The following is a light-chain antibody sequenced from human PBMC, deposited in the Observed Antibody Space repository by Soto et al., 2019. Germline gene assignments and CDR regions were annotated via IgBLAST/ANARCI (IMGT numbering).Light chain of an antibody. CDR2: GAS. CDR1: QSVSSN. CDR3: QQYNNWPPLT. J-gene: IGKJ4*01. V-gene: IGKV3-15*01. Sequence: EIVMTQSPATLSVSPGERATLSCRASQSVSSNLAWYQQKPGQAPSLLIYGASTRATGIPTRFSGSGSGTEFTLTISSLQSADFAPYFCQQYNNWPPLTFGGGTKVEIK.